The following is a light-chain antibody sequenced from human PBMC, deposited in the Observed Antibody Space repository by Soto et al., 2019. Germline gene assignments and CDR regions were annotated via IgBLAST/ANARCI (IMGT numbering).Light chain of an antibody. V-gene: IGLV1-40*01. CDR3: QSYDNSLSHVV. CDR2: GDN. Sequence: QAVVTQPPSVSGAPGQRVTIPCTGSSSNIGSFYDVHWYQQLPGTVPKLPIYGDNNRPSGVPDRFSGSKSGTSASLDITGLEAEYEADYYCQSYDNSLSHVVFGKGTKLTVL. J-gene: IGLJ2*01. CDR1: SSNIGSFYD.